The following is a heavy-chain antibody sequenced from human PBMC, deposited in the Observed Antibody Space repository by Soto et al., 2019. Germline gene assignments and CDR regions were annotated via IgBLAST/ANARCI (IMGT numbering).Heavy chain of an antibody. CDR1: GGSISYYY. CDR3: VRGGYVHAFDY. CDR2: IYYSGNT. Sequence: SETLSLTCTVSGGSISYYYWGWIRQPPGKGLEWIGSIYYSGNTHYNPSLKSRVTISVDASMNQFSLNLDSVTAVDSAVYYCVRGGYVHAFDYWGQGALVTVSS. V-gene: IGHV4-59*01. D-gene: IGHD5-12*01. J-gene: IGHJ4*02.